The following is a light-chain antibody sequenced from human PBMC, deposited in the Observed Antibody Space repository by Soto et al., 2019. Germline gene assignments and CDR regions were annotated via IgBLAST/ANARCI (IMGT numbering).Light chain of an antibody. CDR1: QSVSSN. CDR3: QQYNNWPYT. V-gene: IGKV3-15*01. Sequence: EIVMTQSPATLSVSPGERATLSCRASQSVSSNLAWYQQKPGQAPRLLIYGASTRATGIPARFSGSRSGTEFPPTISSLQSEEFAVYYCQQYNNWPYTFGQGTKLEIK. CDR2: GAS. J-gene: IGKJ2*01.